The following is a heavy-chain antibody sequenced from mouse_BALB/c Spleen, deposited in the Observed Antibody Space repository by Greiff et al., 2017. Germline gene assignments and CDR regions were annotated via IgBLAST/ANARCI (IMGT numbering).Heavy chain of an antibody. J-gene: IGHJ4*01. V-gene: IGHV1-31*01. D-gene: IGHD2-10*01. CDR2: INPYNGAT. Sequence: VQLQQSGPELVKPGASVKISCKASGYSFTGYYMHWVKQSHVKSLEWIGRINPYNGATSYNQNFKDKASLTVDKSSSTAYMELHSLTSEDSAVYYCARPYFSYAMDYWGQGTSVTVSS. CDR1: GYSFTGYY. CDR3: ARPYFSYAMDY.